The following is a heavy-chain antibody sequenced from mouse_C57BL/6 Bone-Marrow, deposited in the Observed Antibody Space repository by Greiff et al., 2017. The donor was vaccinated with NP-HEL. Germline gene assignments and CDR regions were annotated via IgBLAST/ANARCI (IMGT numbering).Heavy chain of an antibody. J-gene: IGHJ3*01. CDR3: ARAKLDGAWFAY. D-gene: IGHD1-3*01. CDR1: GYTFTDYY. V-gene: IGHV1-26*01. CDR2: INPNNGGT. Sequence: EVQLQQSGPELVKPGASVKISCKASGYTFTDYYMNWVKQSHGKSLEWIGDINPNNGGTSYNQKFKGKATLTVDKSSSTAYMELRSLTSEDSAVYYCARAKLDGAWFAYWGQGTLVTVSA.